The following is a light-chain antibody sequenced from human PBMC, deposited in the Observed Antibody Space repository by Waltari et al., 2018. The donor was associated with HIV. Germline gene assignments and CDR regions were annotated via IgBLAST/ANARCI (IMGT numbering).Light chain of an antibody. CDR2: EVS. CDR1: SSDVATYKL. CDR3: CSYVINGI. J-gene: IGLJ2*01. V-gene: IGLV2-23*02. Sequence: QSALTQPASVSGSPGQSITIACTRTSSDVATYKLVSWYQHHPGQAPKLQIYEVSKLPSWVSDRFSASRSGDTAALTILALHAEDEADYYCCSYVINGIFGGGTKLTVL.